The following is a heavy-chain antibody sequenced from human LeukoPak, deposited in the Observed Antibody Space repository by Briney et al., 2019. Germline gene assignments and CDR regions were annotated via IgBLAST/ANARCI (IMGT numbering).Heavy chain of an antibody. J-gene: IGHJ5*02. CDR3: ANYGSGSYRFDP. CDR2: IHHSGST. D-gene: IGHD3-10*01. CDR1: GFIVSSNY. Sequence: LRLSCAASGFIVSSNYMSWIRQHPGKGLEWIGYIHHSGSTYYNPSLKSRLIISLDTSKNQFSLKLNSVTAADTAVYYCANYGSGSYRFDPWGQGTLVTVSS. V-gene: IGHV4-31*02.